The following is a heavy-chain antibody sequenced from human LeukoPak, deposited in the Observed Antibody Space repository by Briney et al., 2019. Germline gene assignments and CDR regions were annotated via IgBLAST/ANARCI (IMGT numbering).Heavy chain of an antibody. CDR2: IYYSGDT. CDR3: ARVGASYYDFWSGYYDPGAFDI. J-gene: IGHJ3*02. D-gene: IGHD3-3*01. V-gene: IGHV4-59*02. CDR1: GGSVSSYY. Sequence: SETLSLTCTVSGGSVSSYYWSWIRQPPGKGLEWIGYIYYSGDTNNNPSLKSRVTMSVDTSKNQFSLKLSSVTAADTAVYYCARVGASYYDFWSGYYDPGAFDIWGQGTMVTVSS.